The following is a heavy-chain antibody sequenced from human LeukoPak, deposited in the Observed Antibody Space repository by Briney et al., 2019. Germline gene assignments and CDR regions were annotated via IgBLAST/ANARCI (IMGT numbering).Heavy chain of an antibody. D-gene: IGHD3-10*01. Sequence: PGGSLRISCAASGFTLSSYWMHWARQTPGEGLVWVSRMSSDESTTNYADSVRGRFTISRDNAKNALYLQMNNLRAEDTAIYFCARGRGPYGWFDPWGQGTLVTVSS. CDR2: MSSDESTT. V-gene: IGHV3-74*01. J-gene: IGHJ5*02. CDR3: ARGRGPYGWFDP. CDR1: GFTLSSYW.